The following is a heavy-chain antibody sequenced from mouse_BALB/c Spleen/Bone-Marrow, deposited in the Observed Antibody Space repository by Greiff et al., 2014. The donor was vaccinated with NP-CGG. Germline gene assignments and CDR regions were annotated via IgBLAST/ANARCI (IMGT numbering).Heavy chain of an antibody. D-gene: IGHD1-1*01. CDR2: IYPGDGDT. CDR1: GYAFSSSW. J-gene: IGHJ2*01. V-gene: IGHV1-82*01. CDR3: ARLLGYYFDY. Sequence: QVQLKDSGPELVKPGASVEISCKASGYAFSSSWMNWVKQRPGQGLEWIGRIYPGDGDTNYNGKFKGKATLTADKSSSTAYMQLSSLTSVDSAVYFCARLLGYYFDYWGQGTTLTVSS.